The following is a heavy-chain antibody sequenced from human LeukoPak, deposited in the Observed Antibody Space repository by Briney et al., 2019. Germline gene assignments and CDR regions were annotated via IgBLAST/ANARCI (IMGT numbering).Heavy chain of an antibody. CDR3: ASLFGGVIDY. J-gene: IGHJ4*02. CDR1: GGSISSYY. CDR2: IYYSGST. D-gene: IGHD3-16*01. V-gene: IGHV4-59*01. Sequence: PSETLSLTCTVSGGSISSYYWSWIRQPPGKGLEWIGYIYYSGSTNYNPSHKSRVTISVDTSKNQFSLKLSSVTAADTAVYYCASLFGGVIDYWGQGTLVTVSS.